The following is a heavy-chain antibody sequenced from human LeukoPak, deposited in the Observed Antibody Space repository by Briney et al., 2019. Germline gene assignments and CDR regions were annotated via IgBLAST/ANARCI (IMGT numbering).Heavy chain of an antibody. CDR1: GFTFNNYW. CDR3: ARELLLTAIVVVVAATPGKGMDV. Sequence: TGGSLRLSCAASGFTFNNYWMSWLRQAPGKGLEWVANINQDGSEKYSVDSVKGRFTISRDNAKNSLYLQMNSLRAEDTAVYYCARELLLTAIVVVVAATPGKGMDVWGQGTTVTVSS. CDR2: INQDGSEK. V-gene: IGHV3-7*01. J-gene: IGHJ6*02. D-gene: IGHD2-15*01.